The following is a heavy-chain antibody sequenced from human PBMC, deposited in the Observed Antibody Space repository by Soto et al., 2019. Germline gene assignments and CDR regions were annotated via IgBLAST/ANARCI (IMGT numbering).Heavy chain of an antibody. V-gene: IGHV3-33*01. Sequence: QVQLVEPGGGVVQPGRSLRLSCAASGFTFSSYGRHWVRQAPGKGLGWVAVIWYDGSNKYYADSVKGRFTISRDNSKNTLYLQMNSLRAEDTAVYYCAREEDYYDSSGYYGYFQHWGQGTLVTVSS. J-gene: IGHJ1*01. CDR2: IWYDGSNK. CDR3: AREEDYYDSSGYYGYFQH. D-gene: IGHD3-22*01. CDR1: GFTFSSYG.